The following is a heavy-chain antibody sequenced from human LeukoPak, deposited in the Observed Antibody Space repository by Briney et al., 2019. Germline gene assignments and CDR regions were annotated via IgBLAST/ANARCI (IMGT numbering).Heavy chain of an antibody. J-gene: IGHJ3*02. V-gene: IGHV1-69*06. CDR1: GGTFSNYA. Sequence: SVKVSCKASGGTFSNYAISWVRQAPGQGLEWMGGIIPIFGTANYAQKFQGRVTITADKSTSTAYMELSSLRSEDTAVYYCARDRYAGTTHFDAFDIWGQGTVVTVSS. CDR2: IIPIFGTA. CDR3: ARDRYAGTTHFDAFDI. D-gene: IGHD1-1*01.